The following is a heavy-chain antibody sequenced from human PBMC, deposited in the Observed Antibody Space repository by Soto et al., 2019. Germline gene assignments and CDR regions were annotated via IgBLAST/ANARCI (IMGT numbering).Heavy chain of an antibody. V-gene: IGHV4-31*03. CDR1: GDSISSTNNY. Sequence: PSETLSLTCTVSGDSISSTNNYLSCIRQHPGKGLEWIGYIYYSGSTYYNPSLKSRPAISVDTSKNQFSLKLSSVTAADTAVYYCARTVCSSASCYGYYYYGLDVWGQGTTVTVSS. J-gene: IGHJ6*02. CDR2: IYYSGST. D-gene: IGHD2-2*01. CDR3: ARTVCSSASCYGYYYYGLDV.